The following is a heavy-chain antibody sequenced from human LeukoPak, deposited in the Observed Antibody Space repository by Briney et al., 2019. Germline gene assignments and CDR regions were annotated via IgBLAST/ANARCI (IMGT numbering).Heavy chain of an antibody. D-gene: IGHD6-19*01. Sequence: SETLSLTCTVSGDSISGYYWSWIRQPPGKGLEWIGYIYYSGSTNYNPSLKSRVTISVNTSKNQFSLKLTSVTAADTAVYYCARHGGGWSRGRDYWGQGTLVTVSS. J-gene: IGHJ4*02. CDR3: ARHGGGWSRGRDY. V-gene: IGHV4-59*08. CDR1: GDSISGYY. CDR2: IYYSGST.